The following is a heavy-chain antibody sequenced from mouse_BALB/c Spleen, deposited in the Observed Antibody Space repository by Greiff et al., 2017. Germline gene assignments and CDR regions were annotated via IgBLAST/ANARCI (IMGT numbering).Heavy chain of an antibody. CDR1: GFTFTDYY. V-gene: IGHV7-3*02. D-gene: IGHD2-10*01. CDR2: IRNKANGYTT. Sequence: EVHLVESGGGLVQPGGSLRLSCATSGFTFTDYYMSWVRQPPGKALEWLGFIRNKANGYTTEYSASVKGRFTISRDNSQSILYLQMNTLRAEDSATYYCARSFYGNYPAWFAYWGQGTLVTVSA. J-gene: IGHJ3*01. CDR3: ARSFYGNYPAWFAY.